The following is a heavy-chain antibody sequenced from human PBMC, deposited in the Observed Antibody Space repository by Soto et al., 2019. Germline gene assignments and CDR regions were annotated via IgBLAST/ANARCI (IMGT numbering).Heavy chain of an antibody. D-gene: IGHD4-17*01. J-gene: IGHJ4*02. Sequence: EVQLVESGGNLVQPGGSLRLSCVASGFTFSSYSLNWVRQAPGKGLEWVSYISSSGDTIYYADSVKGRFTISRDNGKNSLDLQMKSLRDEDTAVYYCARDYYGDYAIEYWGQGTLVTVSS. CDR2: ISSSGDTI. CDR3: ARDYYGDYAIEY. V-gene: IGHV3-48*02. CDR1: GFTFSSYS.